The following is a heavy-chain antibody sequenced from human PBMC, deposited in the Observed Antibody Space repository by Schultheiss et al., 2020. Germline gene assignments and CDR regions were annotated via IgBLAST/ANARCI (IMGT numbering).Heavy chain of an antibody. V-gene: IGHV4-39*01. J-gene: IGHJ5*02. CDR2: IYYSGST. CDR1: GVSISSYY. D-gene: IGHD2-2*01. Sequence: SETLSLTCTVSGVSISSYYWGWIRQPPGKGLEWIGSIYYSGSTYYNPSLKSRVTISVVTSKNQFSLKLSSVTAADTAVYYCARTVVEDSNWFDPWGQGTLVTVSS. CDR3: ARTVVEDSNWFDP.